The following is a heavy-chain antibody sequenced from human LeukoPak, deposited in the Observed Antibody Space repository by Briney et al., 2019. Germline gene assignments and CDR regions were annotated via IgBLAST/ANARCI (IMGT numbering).Heavy chain of an antibody. CDR1: GFTFSSYW. CDR3: ARGPGYSSSWFEYFQH. J-gene: IGHJ1*01. Sequence: GGSLRLSCAASGFTFSSYWMSWVRQAPGKGLEWVANIKQDGSEKYYVDSVKGRFTISRDNAKNSLYLHMNSLRAEDTAVYYCARGPGYSSSWFEYFQHWGQGTLVTVSS. D-gene: IGHD6-13*01. V-gene: IGHV3-7*01. CDR2: IKQDGSEK.